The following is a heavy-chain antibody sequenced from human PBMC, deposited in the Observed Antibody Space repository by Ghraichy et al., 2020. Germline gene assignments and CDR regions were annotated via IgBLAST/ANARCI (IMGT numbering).Heavy chain of an antibody. CDR1: GFTFSNYA. D-gene: IGHD6-6*01. Sequence: GGSLRLSFVASGFTFSNYAMYWVRQAPDKGLEWLGVIWYDGSNKYYADSVKGRFTISRDNSKNTLYLQMNSLRAEDTAAYYCARDQGSIAGRTALDYWGQGTLVIVSS. J-gene: IGHJ4*02. V-gene: IGHV3-33*07. CDR2: IWYDGSNK. CDR3: ARDQGSIAGRTALDY.